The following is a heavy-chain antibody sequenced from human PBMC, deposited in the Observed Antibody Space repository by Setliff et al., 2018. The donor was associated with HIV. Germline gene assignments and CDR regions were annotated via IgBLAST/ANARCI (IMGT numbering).Heavy chain of an antibody. V-gene: IGHV4-31*03. CDR1: GGTIASGGHY. Sequence: ASETLSLTCTVSGGTIASGGHYWSWIRQHPEKGLEWIGYIYYSGSTLYNPSLRSRLTMSVDTSKNQFSLELSSVTAADTAVYYCARDFLRSGYFDHWGQGKLVTVSS. CDR3: ARDFLRSGYFDH. J-gene: IGHJ4*02. D-gene: IGHD4-17*01. CDR2: IYYSGST.